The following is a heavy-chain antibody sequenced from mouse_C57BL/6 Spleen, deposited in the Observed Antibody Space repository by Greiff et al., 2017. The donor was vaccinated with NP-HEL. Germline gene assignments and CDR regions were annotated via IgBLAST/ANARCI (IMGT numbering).Heavy chain of an antibody. D-gene: IGHD2-10*01. Sequence: QVQLQQPGAELVRPGSSVKLSCKASGYTFTSYWMHWVKQRPIQGLEWIGNIDPSDSETHYNQKFKDKATLTVDKSSSTAYMQLSSLTSEDSAVYYCARTRNSYYGTNYYAMDYWGQGTSVTVSS. V-gene: IGHV1-52*01. CDR2: IDPSDSET. J-gene: IGHJ4*01. CDR1: GYTFTSYW. CDR3: ARTRNSYYGTNYYAMDY.